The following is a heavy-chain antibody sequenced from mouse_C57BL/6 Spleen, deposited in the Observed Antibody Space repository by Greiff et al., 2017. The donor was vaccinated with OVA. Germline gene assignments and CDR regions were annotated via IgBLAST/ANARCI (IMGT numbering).Heavy chain of an antibody. J-gene: IGHJ2*01. CDR2: ISYDGSN. V-gene: IGHV3-6*01. D-gene: IGHD2-5*01. Sequence: EVQLQQSGPGLVKPSQSLSLTCSVTGYSITSGYYWNWIRQFPGNKLEWMGYISYDGSNNYNPSLKNRISITRDTSKNQFFLKLNSVTTEDTATYYCAREGTIVTLDYFDYWGQGTTLTVSS. CDR1: GYSITSGYY. CDR3: AREGTIVTLDYFDY.